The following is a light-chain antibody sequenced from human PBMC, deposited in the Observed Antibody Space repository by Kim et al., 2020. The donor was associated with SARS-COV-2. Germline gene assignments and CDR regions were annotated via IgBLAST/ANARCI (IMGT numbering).Light chain of an antibody. CDR1: DRDIGSYDY. V-gene: IGLV2-14*03. Sequence: QSVLTQPASVSGSLGQSITISCTGSDRDIGSYDYVSWYQHHPGKAPKIIIYDVTKRPSGISNRFSGSKSDNTASLIISGLQAEDEADYYCSSFKVFGGGTQLTVL. CDR3: SSFKV. CDR2: DVT. J-gene: IGLJ3*02.